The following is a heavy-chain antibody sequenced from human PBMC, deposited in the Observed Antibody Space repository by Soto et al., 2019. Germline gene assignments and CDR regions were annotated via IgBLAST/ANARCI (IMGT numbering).Heavy chain of an antibody. J-gene: IGHJ5*02. V-gene: IGHV1-3*01. Sequence: ASVKVSCKASGYTFTSYAMHWVRQAPGQRLEWMGWINAGNGNTNYAQKFQGRVTITADESTSTAYMELSSLRSEDTAVYYCARDSGMVTMVRGDLNWFDPWGQGTLVTVSS. CDR1: GYTFTSYA. CDR2: INAGNGNT. D-gene: IGHD3-10*01. CDR3: ARDSGMVTMVRGDLNWFDP.